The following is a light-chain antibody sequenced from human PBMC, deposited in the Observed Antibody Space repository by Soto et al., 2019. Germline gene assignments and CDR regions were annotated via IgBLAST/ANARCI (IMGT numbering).Light chain of an antibody. CDR2: DVV. CDR1: SSDVGGFNS. V-gene: IGLV2-14*03. Sequence: QSVLTQPASVSGSPGQSITISCTGTSSDVGGFNSVSWYQLRPGTAPKLILYDVVDRPSGVPYRFSGSKSGNTASLTISGLQAADEADYFCSAYTSTMTNVFGSGTKLTVL. CDR3: SAYTSTMTNV. J-gene: IGLJ1*01.